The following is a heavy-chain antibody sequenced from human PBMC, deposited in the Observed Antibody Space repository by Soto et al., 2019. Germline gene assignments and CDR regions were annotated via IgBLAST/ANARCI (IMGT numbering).Heavy chain of an antibody. CDR1: GFTFGDYA. Sequence: GGSLRLSCTASGFTFGDYAMSWFRQAPGKGLEWVGFIRSKAYGGTTEYAASVKGRFTISRDDPKSIAYLQMNSLKTEDTAVYYCTGRLWFGELLEYYFDYWGQGTLVTVSS. CDR3: TGRLWFGELLEYYFDY. CDR2: IRSKAYGGTT. J-gene: IGHJ4*02. V-gene: IGHV3-49*03. D-gene: IGHD3-10*01.